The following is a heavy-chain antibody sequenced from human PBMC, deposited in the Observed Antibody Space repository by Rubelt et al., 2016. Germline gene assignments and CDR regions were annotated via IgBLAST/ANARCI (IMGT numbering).Heavy chain of an antibody. J-gene: IGHJ4*02. CDR2: INPNSGGT. CDR3: ASGRTAMYYFDY. V-gene: IGHV1-2*06. Sequence: QVQLVQSGAEVKKPGASVKVSCRASGYTFTGYYIHWVRQAPGQGLEWMGRINPNSGGTNYAQKFQGRVTMTRDTSISTAYMVLGRLGSVDTAVYYCASGRTAMYYFDYWGQGTLVTVSS. CDR1: GYTFTGYY. D-gene: IGHD5-18*01.